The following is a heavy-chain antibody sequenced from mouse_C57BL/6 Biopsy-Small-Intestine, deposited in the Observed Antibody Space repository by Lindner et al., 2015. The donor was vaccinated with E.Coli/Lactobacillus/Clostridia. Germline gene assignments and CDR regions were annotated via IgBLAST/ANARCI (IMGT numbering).Heavy chain of an antibody. CDR1: GYTFTDYY. D-gene: IGHD1-1*01. Sequence: QLQESGPVAGEGLGRSVKMSCKASGYTFTDYYMNWVKQSHGKSLEWIGVINPYNGGTSYNQKFKGKATLTVDKSSSTAYMELNSLTSEDTAVYYCARSRDYYGSSYGAWGQGTLVTVSA. V-gene: IGHV1-19*01. J-gene: IGHJ3*01. CDR2: INPYNGGT. CDR3: ARSRDYYGSSYGA.